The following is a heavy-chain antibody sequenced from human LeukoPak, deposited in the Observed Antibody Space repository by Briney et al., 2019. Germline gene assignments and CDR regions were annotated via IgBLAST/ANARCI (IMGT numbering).Heavy chain of an antibody. CDR2: IIPILGIA. V-gene: IGHV1-69*04. Sequence: SVKVSCKASGGTFSSYAISWVRQAPGQGLEWMGRIIPILGIANYAQKFQGRVTITADKSTSTAYMELSSLRSEDTAVYYCARATIVGYLDYWGQGTLVTVSS. J-gene: IGHJ4*02. CDR3: ARATIVGYLDY. D-gene: IGHD2-21*01. CDR1: GGTFSSYA.